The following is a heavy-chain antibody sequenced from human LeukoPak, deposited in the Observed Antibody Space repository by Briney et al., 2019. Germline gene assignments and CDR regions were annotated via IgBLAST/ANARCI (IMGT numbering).Heavy chain of an antibody. CDR1: GGSISSYY. Sequence: SETLSVTCTVPGGSISSYYWSWIRQPAGKGLGWVGRIYTSGSTNYNPSLNSRVTMSVDTSKNQFSLKLSSVTAADTAVYYCARGRPGVSIDYWGQGTLVTVSS. CDR2: IYTSGST. CDR3: ARGRPGVSIDY. D-gene: IGHD2-8*01. J-gene: IGHJ4*02. V-gene: IGHV4-4*07.